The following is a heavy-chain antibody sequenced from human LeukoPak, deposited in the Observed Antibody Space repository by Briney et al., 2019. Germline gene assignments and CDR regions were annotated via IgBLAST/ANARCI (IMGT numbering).Heavy chain of an antibody. CDR1: GGSISSSNR. CDR2: IYHSGST. CDR3: ARDARVDYDSSGFAHFDL. Sequence: SETLSLTCAVSGGSISSSNRWSWVRQPPGKGLEWIGEIYHSGSTNYNPSLKSRVTISVDKSKNQFSLKLSSVTAADTAVYYCARDARVDYDSSGFAHFDLWGRGTLVTVSS. J-gene: IGHJ2*01. V-gene: IGHV4-4*02. D-gene: IGHD3-22*01.